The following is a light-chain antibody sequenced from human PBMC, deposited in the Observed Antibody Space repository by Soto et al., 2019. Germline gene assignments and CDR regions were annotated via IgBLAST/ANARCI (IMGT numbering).Light chain of an antibody. CDR2: DVN. CDR1: SSDVGYYNY. Sequence: QSALTQPRSVSGSPGQSVTISCTGSSSDVGYYNYVSWYQQYPGQAPKLIIYDVNKRPSGVPDRFSGSKFANTASLTISGLQLEDDADYYCCSYAGSYSWVFGGGTQLT. CDR3: CSYAGSYSWV. J-gene: IGLJ3*02. V-gene: IGLV2-11*01.